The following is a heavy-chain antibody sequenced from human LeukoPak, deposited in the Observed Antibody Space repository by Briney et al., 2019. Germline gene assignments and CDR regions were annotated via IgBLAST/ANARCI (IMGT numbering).Heavy chain of an antibody. Sequence: PGRSLSLSCAASGFTFSSYAMHWVRQAPGNGLEWVAFIAYDGSNKYYADSVQRRFPIYRDNSQNPLYLQMNSLRAEDTAVYYCARPSSGWYAEYFQHWGQGTLVTVSS. D-gene: IGHD6-19*01. V-gene: IGHV3-30*04. J-gene: IGHJ1*01. CDR3: ARPSSGWYAEYFQH. CDR2: IAYDGSNK. CDR1: GFTFSSYA.